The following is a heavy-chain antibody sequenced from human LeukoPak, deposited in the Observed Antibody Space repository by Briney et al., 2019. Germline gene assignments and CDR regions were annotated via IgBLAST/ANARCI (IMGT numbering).Heavy chain of an antibody. CDR3: AKASSGYSFDN. D-gene: IGHD3-22*01. V-gene: IGHV1-2*06. Sequence: ASVKVSCKPSGYTFTGYYMHWVRQAPGQGLEWMGRVNPNSGGANHAQKFQGRVTMTRDTSISTAYMELSSLRSDDTAVYYCAKASSGYSFDNWGQGTLVTVSS. J-gene: IGHJ4*02. CDR2: VNPNSGGA. CDR1: GYTFTGYY.